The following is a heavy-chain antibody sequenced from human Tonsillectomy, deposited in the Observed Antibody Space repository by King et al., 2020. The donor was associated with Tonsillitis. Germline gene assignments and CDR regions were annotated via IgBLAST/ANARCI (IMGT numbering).Heavy chain of an antibody. D-gene: IGHD2-8*01. V-gene: IGHV3-33*08. CDR3: ARDADPTYCSSGVCYPVDAFDM. J-gene: IGHJ3*02. CDR1: GFTFSTYG. Sequence: VQLVESGGGVVQPGRSLRLSCAASGFTFSTYGMHWVRQAPGKGLEWVTLIWYDGNTKYYAESVKGRFTISRDNSKNMLYLQMNDMRADDTALYYCARDADPTYCSSGVCYPVDAFDMWGQGTMVTVSS. CDR2: IWYDGNTK.